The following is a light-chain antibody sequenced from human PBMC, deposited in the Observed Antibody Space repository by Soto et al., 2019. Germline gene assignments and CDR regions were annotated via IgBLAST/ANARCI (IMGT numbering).Light chain of an antibody. J-gene: IGLJ3*02. Sequence: QSALTQPRSVSGSPGQSVTISCTGTSSDVVSWYQQHPGKAPKLIIYYVSQRPSGVPDRFSGSKSGNTASLTISGLQAEDEADYYCCSSAGGCTWVFGGGTKVTVL. V-gene: IGLV2-11*01. CDR3: CSSAGGCTWV. CDR2: YVS. CDR1: SSDV.